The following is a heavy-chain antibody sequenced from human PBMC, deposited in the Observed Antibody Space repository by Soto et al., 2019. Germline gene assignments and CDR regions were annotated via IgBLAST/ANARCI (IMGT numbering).Heavy chain of an antibody. Sequence: GGSLRLSCAASGLIFSNAWINWVRQAPGKGLEWVAVIWYDGSNKYYADSVKGRFTISRDNSKNTLYLQMNSLRAEDTAVYYCARGSLVVVVAATEDFDIWGQGTMVTVSS. D-gene: IGHD2-15*01. CDR2: IWYDGSNK. J-gene: IGHJ3*02. CDR1: GLIFSNAW. CDR3: ARGSLVVVVAATEDFDI. V-gene: IGHV3-33*08.